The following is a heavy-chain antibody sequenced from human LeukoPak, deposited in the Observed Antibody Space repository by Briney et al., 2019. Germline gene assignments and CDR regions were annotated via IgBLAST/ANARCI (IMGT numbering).Heavy chain of an antibody. J-gene: IGHJ4*02. CDR3: ARDSGEVPDY. Sequence: ASVKVSCKASRYTFTGYYMHWVRQAPGQGPEWMGWINPNNGGTKYAQNFQGRVTMTRDTSISTAYMELDRLRFDDTAVYYCARDSGEVPDYWGQGTLVTVSS. CDR2: INPNNGGT. D-gene: IGHD3-10*01. CDR1: RYTFTGYY. V-gene: IGHV1-2*02.